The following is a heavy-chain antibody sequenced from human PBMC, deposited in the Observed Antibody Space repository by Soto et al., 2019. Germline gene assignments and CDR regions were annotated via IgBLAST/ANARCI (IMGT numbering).Heavy chain of an antibody. CDR1: GYTFGSYT. J-gene: IGHJ5*02. CDR2: INAVNGDT. CDR3: XXXXXSNWFDP. D-gene: IGHD4-4*01. Sequence: QVQLVQSGAEEKKPGASVKISCKTSGYTFGSYTIHWVRQAPGQRLEWMGWINAVNGDTKYSQKFQGRVTITRDTXXXXXXXXXXXXXXXXXXXXXXXXXXXSNWFDPWGQGTLVTVSS. V-gene: IGHV1-3*05.